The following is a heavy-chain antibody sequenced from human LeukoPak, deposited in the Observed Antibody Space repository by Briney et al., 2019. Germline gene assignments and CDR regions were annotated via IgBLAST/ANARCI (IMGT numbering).Heavy chain of an antibody. CDR2: ISGSGGST. CDR3: ASLRDAVDIVATIKFLDAFDI. Sequence: PGGSLRLSCAASGFTFSSYAMSWVRQAPGKGLEWVSAISGSGGSTYYADSVKGRFTISRDNSKNTLYLQMNSLRAEDTAVYYCASLRDAVDIVATIKFLDAFDIWGQGTMVTVSS. CDR1: GFTFSSYA. V-gene: IGHV3-23*01. J-gene: IGHJ3*02. D-gene: IGHD5-12*01.